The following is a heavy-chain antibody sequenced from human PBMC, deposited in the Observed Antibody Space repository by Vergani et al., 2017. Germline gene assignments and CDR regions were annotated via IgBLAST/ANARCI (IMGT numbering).Heavy chain of an antibody. CDR2: NYSSGST. Sequence: QLQLQESGPGLVKPSETLSLTCPVSGGSISSSSYYWGWIRQPPGKGLEWIGRNYSSGSTYYNPSLKSRVTRSGDTSKNQFSLKLSSVTAADTAVYYCARQRVVIATIDYWGQGTLVTVSS. J-gene: IGHJ4*02. CDR1: GGSISSSSYY. V-gene: IGHV4-39*01. CDR3: ARQRVVIATIDY. D-gene: IGHD2-21*01.